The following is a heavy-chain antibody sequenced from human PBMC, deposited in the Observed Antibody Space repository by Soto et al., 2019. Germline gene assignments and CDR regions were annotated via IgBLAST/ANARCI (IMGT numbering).Heavy chain of an antibody. CDR3: ASRHSSPYFDY. Sequence: QVQLQESGPGLVKPSQTLSLTCTVSGGSISSGDDYWSWIRQPPGKGLEWIGSSYYSGSTYYNPSLKSRVTISVDTSKNQFSLKLNSVTAADTAVYYCASRHSSPYFDYWGHGTLVTVSS. J-gene: IGHJ4*01. V-gene: IGHV4-30-4*01. D-gene: IGHD6-13*01. CDR2: SYYSGST. CDR1: GGSISSGDDY.